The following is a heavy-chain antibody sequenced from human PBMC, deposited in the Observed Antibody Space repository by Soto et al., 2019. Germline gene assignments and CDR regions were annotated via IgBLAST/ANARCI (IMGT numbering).Heavy chain of an antibody. CDR1: GNTFASHG. D-gene: IGHD3-10*01. Sequence: QAQLVQSVPEVKKPGASVKVSCKASGNTFASHGFSWVRQAPGQGLEWMGWINAFNGQTKYALKFQGRVTMTTDTSTSTAYMEHRRLRSDETAAYFCASVDPRRVAVVRDYWGQRTLVTVSS. CDR3: ASVDPRRVAVVRDY. CDR2: INAFNGQT. V-gene: IGHV1-18*01. J-gene: IGHJ4*02.